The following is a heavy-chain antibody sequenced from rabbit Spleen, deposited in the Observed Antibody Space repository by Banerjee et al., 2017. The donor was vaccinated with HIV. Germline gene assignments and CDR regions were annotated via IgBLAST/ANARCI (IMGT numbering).Heavy chain of an antibody. V-gene: IGHV1S40*01. J-gene: IGHJ6*01. Sequence: QSLEESGGDLVKPGASLTLTCTASGFSFSSSYWICWVRQAPGKGLEWIACIYTGSSGSAYYASWAKGRFTISKTSSTTVTLQMTSLTAADTATYFCARVGAADSGWGYDYGMDLWGPGTLVTVS. CDR1: GFSFSSSYW. CDR2: IYTGSSGSA. D-gene: IGHD4-1*01. CDR3: ARVGAADSGWGYDYGMDL.